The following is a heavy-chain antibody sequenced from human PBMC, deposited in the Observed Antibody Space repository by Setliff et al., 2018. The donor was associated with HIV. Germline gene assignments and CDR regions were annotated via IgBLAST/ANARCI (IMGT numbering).Heavy chain of an antibody. CDR1: GFTFSSYG. Sequence: AGGSLRLSCAASGFTFSSYGIHWVRQAPGKGLEWVAVIWYDGSNKYYADSVKGRFTISRDNSKNTLYLQMNSLRAEDTAVYYCAKAMGYGDYDWYFDLWGRGTLVPSPQ. CDR3: AKAMGYGDYDWYFDL. J-gene: IGHJ2*01. V-gene: IGHV3-30*02. D-gene: IGHD4-17*01. CDR2: IWYDGSNK.